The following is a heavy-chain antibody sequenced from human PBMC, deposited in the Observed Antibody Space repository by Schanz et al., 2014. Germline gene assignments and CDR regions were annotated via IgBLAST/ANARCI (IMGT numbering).Heavy chain of an antibody. CDR2: ISYDGSKK. Sequence: QVQVVQSGGGVVQPGRSLRLSCAASGFMFSSYGMHWVRQAPGKGLEWVGVISYDGSKKSYADSVKGRFTISRDNSKNTLYLQMNSLRPEDTAVYYCARGGFGELSAFDIWGQGTMVTVSS. CDR1: GFMFSSYG. V-gene: IGHV3-30*03. CDR3: ARGGFGELSAFDI. D-gene: IGHD3-10*01. J-gene: IGHJ3*02.